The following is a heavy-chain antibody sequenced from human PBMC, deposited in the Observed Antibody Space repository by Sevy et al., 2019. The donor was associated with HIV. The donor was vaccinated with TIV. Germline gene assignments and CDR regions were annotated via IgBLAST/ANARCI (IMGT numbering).Heavy chain of an antibody. CDR3: ARGTYGADYDFWSGYRLFFDY. CDR2: IYYTGTT. CDR1: GGSITSAKYY. J-gene: IGHJ4*02. Sequence: SEILSLTCTVSGGSITSAKYYWNWLRQSPGKGLEWIGYIYYTGTTYDKPSLRGRLSISVDTSKSQFSLKLSSISAADTAIYYCARGTYGADYDFWSGYRLFFDYWGQGALVTVSS. D-gene: IGHD3-3*01. V-gene: IGHV4-30-4*01.